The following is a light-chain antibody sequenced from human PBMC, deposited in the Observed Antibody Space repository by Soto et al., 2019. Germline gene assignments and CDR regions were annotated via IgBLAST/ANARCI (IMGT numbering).Light chain of an antibody. CDR1: QSVGSN. CDR2: GAS. Sequence: EVVMTQSPATLSVSPGEGATLSCRASQSVGSNLAWYQQRPGQAPRILIYGASTRATGIPARFSGSGSGTEFTLTISSLQSEDFAVYSCQEYNNWPPKWTFGQGTRLEV. J-gene: IGKJ1*01. CDR3: QEYNNWPPKWT. V-gene: IGKV3-15*01.